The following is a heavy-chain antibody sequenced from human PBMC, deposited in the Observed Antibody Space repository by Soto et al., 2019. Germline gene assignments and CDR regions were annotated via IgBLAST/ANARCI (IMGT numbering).Heavy chain of an antibody. CDR1: GGSFSGYY. CDR3: ARYRTKVPVAFDV. D-gene: IGHD3-16*02. Sequence: PSETLSLTCAVYGGSFSGYYWSWIRQPPGKGLEWIGEINHSGSTNYNPSLKSRVTISVDTSKNQFSLKLSSVTAADTAVYYCARYRTKVPVAFDVWGQGTMVTVSS. CDR2: INHSGST. V-gene: IGHV4-34*01. J-gene: IGHJ3*01.